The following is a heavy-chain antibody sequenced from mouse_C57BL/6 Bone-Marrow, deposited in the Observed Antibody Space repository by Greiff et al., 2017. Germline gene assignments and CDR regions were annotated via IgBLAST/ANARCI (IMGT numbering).Heavy chain of an antibody. CDR2: IHPNSGST. J-gene: IGHJ2*01. V-gene: IGHV1-64*01. D-gene: IGHD1-1*01. CDR1: GYTFTSYW. Sequence: VQLQQPGAELVKPGASVKLSCKASGYTFTSYWMHWVKQRPGQGLEWIGMIHPNSGSTNYNEKFKSKATLTVAKSSSTAYMQLSRLTSDDSAVYYCARSTYGSYGGQGTTLTVSS. CDR3: ARSTYGSY.